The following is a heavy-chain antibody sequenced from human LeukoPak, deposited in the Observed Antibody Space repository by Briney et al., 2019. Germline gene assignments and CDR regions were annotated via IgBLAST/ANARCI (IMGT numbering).Heavy chain of an antibody. CDR1: GASISSYY. CDR2: IYHSGST. V-gene: IGHV4-59*12. Sequence: SETLSLTCTVSGASISSYYYNWIRQPPGKGLEWIGYIYHSGSTYYNPSLKSRVTISVDRSRNQFSLKLSSVSAADTAVYYCARGIRYSSSWYFDYWGQGTLVTVSS. J-gene: IGHJ4*02. D-gene: IGHD6-13*01. CDR3: ARGIRYSSSWYFDY.